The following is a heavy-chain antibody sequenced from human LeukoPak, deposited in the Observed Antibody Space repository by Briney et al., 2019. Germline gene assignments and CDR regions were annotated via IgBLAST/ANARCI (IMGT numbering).Heavy chain of an antibody. D-gene: IGHD3-10*01. J-gene: IGHJ6*02. CDR1: GGSFSGYY. V-gene: IGHV4-34*01. CDR3: ARAYGSGSYYYYYYYGMDV. Sequence: SETLSLTCAVYGGSFSGYYWSWIRQSPGKGLEWIGEINHSGSTNYNPSLKSRVTISVDTSKNQFSLKLSSVTAADTAVYYCARAYGSGSYYYYYYYGMDVCGQGTTVTVSS. CDR2: INHSGST.